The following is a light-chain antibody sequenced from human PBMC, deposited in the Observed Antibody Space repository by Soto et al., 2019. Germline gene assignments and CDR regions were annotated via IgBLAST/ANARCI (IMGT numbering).Light chain of an antibody. J-gene: IGKJ2*01. Sequence: EIVLTQSPGTLSLSPGERVTLSCRAIQSVTNNNLAWFQQKPGQAPTLLIHAASTRDVGIPDRFSGSGSGTDFPLAISRLEPEDFAVYYCQQYGNSAYTFGQGPKLEMK. CDR3: QQYGNSAYT. CDR2: AAS. CDR1: QSVTNNN. V-gene: IGKV3-20*01.